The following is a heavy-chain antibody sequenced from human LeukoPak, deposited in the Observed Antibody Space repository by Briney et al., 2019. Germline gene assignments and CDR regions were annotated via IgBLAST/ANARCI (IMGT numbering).Heavy chain of an antibody. J-gene: IGHJ4*02. CDR1: GYTFTGYY. V-gene: IGHV1-2*02. CDR2: INPNSGGT. D-gene: IGHD3-3*01. Sequence: ASVKVSCKASGYTFTGYYMHWVRQAPGQGLEWMGWINPNSGGTNYAQKFQGRVTMTRDTSISTAYMELGRLRSDDTAVYYCARDSRMYYDFWSGYLMIDYWGQGTLVTVSS. CDR3: ARDSRMYYDFWSGYLMIDY.